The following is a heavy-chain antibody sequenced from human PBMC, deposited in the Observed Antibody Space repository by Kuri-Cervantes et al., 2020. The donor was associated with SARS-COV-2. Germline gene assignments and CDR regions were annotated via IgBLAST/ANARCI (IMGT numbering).Heavy chain of an antibody. CDR2: ISSSSSYT. Sequence: GESLKISCAASGFTFSDYYMSWIRQAPGKGLEWVSYISSSSSYTNYADSVKGRFSVSRDNTENSLVLQMDSLRAEDTAIYYCARDSAWANGDNSYYFDYWGQGTLVTVSS. J-gene: IGHJ4*02. CDR1: GFTFSDYY. V-gene: IGHV3-11*05. CDR3: ARDSAWANGDNSYYFDY. D-gene: IGHD4-17*01.